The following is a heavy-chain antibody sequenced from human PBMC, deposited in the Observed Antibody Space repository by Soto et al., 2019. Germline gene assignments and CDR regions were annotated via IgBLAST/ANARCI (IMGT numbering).Heavy chain of an antibody. CDR1: GFTFSDYA. V-gene: IGHV3-30*18. CDR3: AKGGRQWLGTSDLNF. D-gene: IGHD6-19*01. J-gene: IGHJ4*02. Sequence: VQLVESGGGVVQPGRSLRLSCAASGFTFSDYAMHWVRQAPGKGLEWVAVVSHDGRNTHYADSVKGRFTISRDSSKKTVSLEMTSLRAEETAVYYCAKGGRQWLGTSDLNFWGQGALVTVSS. CDR2: VSHDGRNT.